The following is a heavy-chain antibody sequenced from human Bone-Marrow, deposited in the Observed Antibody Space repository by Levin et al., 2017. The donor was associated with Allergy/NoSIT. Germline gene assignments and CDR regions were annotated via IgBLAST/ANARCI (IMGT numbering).Heavy chain of an antibody. CDR1: GFTVSSNY. J-gene: IGHJ3*02. CDR2: IYSDGFT. CDR3: ARDYFGSGSSWVAFDI. D-gene: IGHD3-10*01. V-gene: IGHV3-66*01. Sequence: GESLKISCAASGFTVSSNYMSWVRQAPGKGLEWISFIYSDGFTYYADSVKGRFTISRDNSKNTVYLQMSRLGAEDTAVYFCARDYFGSGSSWVAFDIWGQGTEVTVSS.